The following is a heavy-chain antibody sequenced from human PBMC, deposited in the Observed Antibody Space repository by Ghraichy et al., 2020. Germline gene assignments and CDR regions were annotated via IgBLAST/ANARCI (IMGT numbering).Heavy chain of an antibody. D-gene: IGHD3-3*02. J-gene: IGHJ6*02. CDR3: ARAFYYGMDV. V-gene: IGHV3-48*01. Sequence: GGSLRLSCAASGFTFSSYSMNWVRQAPGKGLEWVSYISSSSSTIYYADSVKGRFTISRDNAKNSLYLQMNSLRAEDTAVYYCARAFYYGMDVWGQGTTVTVSS. CDR1: GFTFSSYS. CDR2: ISSSSSTI.